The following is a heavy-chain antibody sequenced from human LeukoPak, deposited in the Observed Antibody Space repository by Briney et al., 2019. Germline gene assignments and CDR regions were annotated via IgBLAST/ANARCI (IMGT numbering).Heavy chain of an antibody. CDR1: GYIFISYY. CDR3: ARGSGGSDLDY. V-gene: IGHV1-46*01. J-gene: IGHJ4*02. D-gene: IGHD3-10*01. Sequence: GAPVKVSCKASGYIFISYYMHWVRQAPGQGLEWMGIINPTGGTTSYAQKFQGRVTMTRDTSTSTVYMELSSLRYEDTAVYYCARGSGGSDLDYWGQGTLATVSS. CDR2: INPTGGTT.